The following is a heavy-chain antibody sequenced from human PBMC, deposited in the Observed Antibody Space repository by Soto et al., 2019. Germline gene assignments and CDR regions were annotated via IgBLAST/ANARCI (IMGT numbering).Heavy chain of an antibody. J-gene: IGHJ4*02. CDR3: ASGGTTVNRRFDF. Sequence: QVHVVQSGAEVKKPGSSVRVSCKASLGTSSSYAITWMRQAPVQGLEWMGGIIHILDTTDYAHKFQGRVTFTADESTSTVYMELSSLTSEDTSVYYCASGGTTVNRRFDFWGQGTLVTVSS. V-gene: IGHV1-69*01. D-gene: IGHD4-4*01. CDR2: IIHILDTT. CDR1: LGTSSSYA.